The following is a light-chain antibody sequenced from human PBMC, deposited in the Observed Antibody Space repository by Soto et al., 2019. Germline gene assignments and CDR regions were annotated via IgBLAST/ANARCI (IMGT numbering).Light chain of an antibody. CDR2: DAS. V-gene: IGKV3-11*01. CDR3: QQRMIWPPLT. Sequence: EVVLTQSPATLSLSPGETATLSCRASQSVSIYLAWYQQKPGQSPRLLIYDASNRATGIPARFSGSGSRTDFTLTISSLEPEDFAVYYCQQRMIWPPLTFCGGTKVEIK. CDR1: QSVSIY. J-gene: IGKJ4*01.